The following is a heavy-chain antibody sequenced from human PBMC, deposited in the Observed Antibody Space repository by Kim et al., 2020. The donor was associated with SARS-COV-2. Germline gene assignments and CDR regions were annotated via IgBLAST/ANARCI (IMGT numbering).Heavy chain of an antibody. CDR2: ISSSSSYI. Sequence: GGSLRLSCAASGFTFSSYSMNWVRQAPGKGLEWVSSISSSSSYIYYADSVKGRFTISRDNAKNSLYLQMNSLRAEDTAVYYCARDGGYSYGYHYWGQGTLVTVSS. CDR3: ARDGGYSYGYHY. J-gene: IGHJ4*02. CDR1: GFTFSSYS. V-gene: IGHV3-21*01. D-gene: IGHD5-18*01.